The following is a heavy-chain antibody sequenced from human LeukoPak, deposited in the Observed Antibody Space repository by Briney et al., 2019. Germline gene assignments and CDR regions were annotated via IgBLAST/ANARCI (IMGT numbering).Heavy chain of an antibody. V-gene: IGHV1-24*01. CDR3: ATPIPLMVRGGYFDY. CDR1: GYTLTELS. CDR2: FDPEDGET. D-gene: IGHD3-10*01. Sequence: ASVKVSCKVSGYTLTELSMHWVRQAPGKGLGWMGGFDPEDGETIYAQKFQGRVTMTEDTSTDTAYMELSSLRSEDTAVYYCATPIPLMVRGGYFDYWGQGTLVTVSS. J-gene: IGHJ4*02.